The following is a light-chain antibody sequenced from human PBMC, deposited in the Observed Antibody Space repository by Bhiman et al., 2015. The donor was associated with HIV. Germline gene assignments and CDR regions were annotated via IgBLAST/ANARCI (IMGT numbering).Light chain of an antibody. V-gene: IGLV1-44*01. J-gene: IGLJ3*02. CDR1: SSNIGSNT. CDR2: TNN. Sequence: QSVLTQPPSASGTPGQRVTISCSGSSSNIGSNTVNWYQQVPGTAPKLLIYTNNQRPSGVPDRFSGSKSGTSASLAISGLQSEDEADYYCGTWDSSLSAEVFGGGTKLTVL. CDR3: GTWDSSLSAEV.